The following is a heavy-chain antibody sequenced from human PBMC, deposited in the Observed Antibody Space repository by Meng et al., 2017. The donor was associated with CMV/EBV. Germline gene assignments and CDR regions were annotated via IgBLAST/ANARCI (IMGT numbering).Heavy chain of an antibody. V-gene: IGHV3-33*06. CDR2: IWFDGNNK. CDR1: GFPFKNYG. D-gene: IGHD1-26*01. CDR3: AKDGSYRVYYFDY. Sequence: ASGFPFKNYGMHWVRQAPGKGLEWVAVIWFDGNNKYYADSVKGRFTISRDNTKNTLYLQMNSLRAEDTAVYYCAKDGSYRVYYFDYWGQGTLVTVSS. J-gene: IGHJ4*02.